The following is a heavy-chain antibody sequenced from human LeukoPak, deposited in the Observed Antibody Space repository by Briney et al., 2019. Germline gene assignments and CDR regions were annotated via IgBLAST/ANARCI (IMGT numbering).Heavy chain of an antibody. CDR3: AKDGDDSIDY. CDR1: GFTFSSYS. Sequence: GGSLRLSCAASGFTFSSYSMNWVRQAPGKGLEWVSSISTSSTYMYYVDSVKGRFSISRDNSKNTLYLQLNRLRADDTAVYYCAKDGDDSIDYWGQGTLVTVSS. J-gene: IGHJ4*02. CDR2: ISTSSTYM. V-gene: IGHV3-21*01. D-gene: IGHD3-22*01.